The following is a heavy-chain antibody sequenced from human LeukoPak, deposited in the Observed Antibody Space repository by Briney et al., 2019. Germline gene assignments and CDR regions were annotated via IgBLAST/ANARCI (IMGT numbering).Heavy chain of an antibody. CDR2: INPNSGGT. D-gene: IGHD3-10*01. J-gene: IGHJ6*02. Sequence: AASVKVSCKASGYTFTGYYMHWVRQAPGQGLEWMGWINPNSGGTNYAQKFQGRVTMTRDTSIGTAYMELSRLRSDDTAVYYCARDLEYYYGSGSYYGYYYYYGMDVWGQGTTVTVSS. CDR1: GYTFTGYY. CDR3: ARDLEYYYGSGSYYGYYYYYGMDV. V-gene: IGHV1-2*02.